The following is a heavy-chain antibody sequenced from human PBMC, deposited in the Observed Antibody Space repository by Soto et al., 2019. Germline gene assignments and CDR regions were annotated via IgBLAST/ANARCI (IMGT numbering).Heavy chain of an antibody. CDR3: ARDHRSSDCSGGSCYPKLDY. CDR1: GGTFSSYA. Sequence: GASVKVSCKASGGTFSSYAISWVRQAPGQGLEWMGGIIPIFGTANYAQKLQGRVTITADESTSTAYMELSSLRSEDTAVYYCARDHRSSDCSGGSCYPKLDYWGQGTLVTVSS. D-gene: IGHD2-15*01. J-gene: IGHJ4*02. V-gene: IGHV1-69*13. CDR2: IIPIFGTA.